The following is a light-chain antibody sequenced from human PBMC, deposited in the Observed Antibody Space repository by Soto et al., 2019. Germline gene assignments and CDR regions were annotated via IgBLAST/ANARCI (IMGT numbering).Light chain of an antibody. CDR2: DVS. J-gene: IGLJ1*01. V-gene: IGLV2-18*02. CDR1: SSDVGGYNR. Sequence: QSALTQPPSVSGSPGQSFTISCTGTSSDVGGYNRVSWYQQPPGKAPKLLIYDVSNRPSGGSTRFSGSKSGNTASLTISGLQAEDEADYYCTSYATGSAYVFGPGTKVTGL. CDR3: TSYATGSAYV.